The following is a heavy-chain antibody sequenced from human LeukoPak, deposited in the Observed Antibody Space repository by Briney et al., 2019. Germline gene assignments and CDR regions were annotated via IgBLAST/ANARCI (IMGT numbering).Heavy chain of an antibody. D-gene: IGHD5-24*01. CDR3: ARGVEMATIDY. V-gene: IGHV1-2*02. J-gene: IGHJ4*02. Sequence: ASVTVSCKASGYTFTGYYMHWVRQAPGQGLEWMGWINPKSGGTNYAQKFQGRVTMTRDTSITTAYMELSRLRSDDTAVYYCARGVEMATIDYWGQGTLVTVSS. CDR1: GYTFTGYY. CDR2: INPKSGGT.